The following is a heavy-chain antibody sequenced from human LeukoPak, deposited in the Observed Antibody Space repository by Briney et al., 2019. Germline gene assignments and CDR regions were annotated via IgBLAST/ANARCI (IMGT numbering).Heavy chain of an antibody. CDR3: AKVKGTHYFDI. V-gene: IGHV3-30*02. J-gene: IGHJ5*02. D-gene: IGHD3-10*01. CDR2: IRSDGSNQ. CDR1: GLIFSNHG. Sequence: GGSLRLSRAVSGLIFSNHGMHSVRQAPGKGLEWVAFIRSDGSNQNYADSVKGRFTISRDSSENTLYLQMNSLRVEDTAMYYCAKVKGTHYFDIWGQGTLVTVSS.